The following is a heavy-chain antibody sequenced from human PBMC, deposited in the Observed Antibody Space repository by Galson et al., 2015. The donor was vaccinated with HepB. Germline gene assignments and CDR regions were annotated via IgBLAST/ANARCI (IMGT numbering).Heavy chain of an antibody. J-gene: IGHJ5*02. V-gene: IGHV4-31*03. D-gene: IGHD2-8*01. CDR2: IYYSGST. CDR1: GGSISSGGYY. Sequence: TLSLTCPVSGGSISSGGYYWSWIRQHPGKGLEWIGYIYYSGSTYYNPSLKSRVTISVDTSKNQFSLKLSSVTAADTAVYYCASLLNWRYCTNGVCRGWFDPWGQGTLVTVSS. CDR3: ASLLNWRYCTNGVCRGWFDP.